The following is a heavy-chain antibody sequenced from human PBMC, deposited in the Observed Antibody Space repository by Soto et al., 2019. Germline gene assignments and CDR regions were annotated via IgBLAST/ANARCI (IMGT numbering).Heavy chain of an antibody. Sequence: QVQLVQSGAEVKKPGSSVKVSCKASGGTFSSYAISWVRQAPGQGLEWMGGIIPIFGTANYAQKFQGRVTITADESTSTASMELSSLRSEDTAVYYGASAGRIRWLQPYYFDYWGQGTLVTVSS. CDR1: GGTFSSYA. J-gene: IGHJ4*02. D-gene: IGHD5-12*01. V-gene: IGHV1-69*12. CDR2: IIPIFGTA. CDR3: ASAGRIRWLQPYYFDY.